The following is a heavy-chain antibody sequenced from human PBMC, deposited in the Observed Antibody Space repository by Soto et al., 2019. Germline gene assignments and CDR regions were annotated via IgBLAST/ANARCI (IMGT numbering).Heavy chain of an antibody. CDR2: IWYDGSNK. V-gene: IGHV3-33*01. CDR1: GFTFSSYG. D-gene: IGHD3-10*01. Sequence: QVQLVESGGGVVQPGRSLRLSCAASGFTFSSYGMHWVRQAPGKGLEWVAVIWYDGSNKYYVESVKGRFTISRDNSKNTLYLQMNSLRAEDTAVYYCARDSYASGSYPSAYWGQGTLVTVSS. J-gene: IGHJ4*02. CDR3: ARDSYASGSYPSAY.